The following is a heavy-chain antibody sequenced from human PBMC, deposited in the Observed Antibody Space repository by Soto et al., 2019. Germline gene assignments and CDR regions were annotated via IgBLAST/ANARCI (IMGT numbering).Heavy chain of an antibody. D-gene: IGHD2-21*02. V-gene: IGHV3-23*01. CDR1: GFIFSNYA. CDR3: AKDSRAFCGGDCSKDY. J-gene: IGHJ4*02. Sequence: GGSLRLSCAASGFIFSNYAMTWVRQGPGRGLEWVSTTSFSGGRTYYADSVKGRFTISRDNSNNTLFLQMSSLRAEDTAIYYCAKDSRAFCGGDCSKDYWGQGTLVTVSS. CDR2: TSFSGGRT.